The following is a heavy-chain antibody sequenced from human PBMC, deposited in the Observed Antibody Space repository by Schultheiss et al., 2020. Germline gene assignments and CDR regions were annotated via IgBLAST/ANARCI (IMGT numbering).Heavy chain of an antibody. D-gene: IGHD3-3*01. CDR1: GYTFTSYG. J-gene: IGHJ3*01. CDR2: ISAYNGNT. Sequence: ASVKVSCKASGYTFTSYGISWVRQAPGQGLEWMGWISAYNGNTNYAQKLQGRVTMTTDTSTSTAYMDLRSLRSDDTAVYYCARGCRYDFWSTYCNGGHAFDFWGQGTMVTVSS. V-gene: IGHV1-18*01. CDR3: ARGCRYDFWSTYCNGGHAFDF.